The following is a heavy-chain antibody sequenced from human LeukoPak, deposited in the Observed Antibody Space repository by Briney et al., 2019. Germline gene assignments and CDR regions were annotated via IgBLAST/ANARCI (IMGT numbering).Heavy chain of an antibody. CDR1: GFTFSSYA. D-gene: IGHD3-3*01. CDR2: ISYDGSNK. J-gene: IGHJ4*02. V-gene: IGHV3-30-3*01. CDR3: ARGADFLYYFDY. Sequence: GGSLRLSCAASGFTFSSYAMHWVRQAPGKGLEWVAVISYDGSNKYYADSVKGRFTISRDNPKNTLYLQMNSLRAEDTAVYYCARGADFLYYFDYWGQGTLVTVSS.